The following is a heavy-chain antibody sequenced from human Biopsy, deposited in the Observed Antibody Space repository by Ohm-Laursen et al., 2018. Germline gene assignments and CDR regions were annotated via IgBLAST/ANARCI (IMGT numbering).Heavy chain of an antibody. V-gene: IGHV3-11*01. CDR3: ARELGNGMDV. CDR1: GFTLSDG. CDR2: ITNTGRTV. J-gene: IGHJ6*02. Sequence: SLRLSCSASGFTLSDGMTRIRQAPGKGPEWVSFITNTGRTVYADSVKGRFTISRDNADNSLHLQMKSLRAEDTAVYYCARELGNGMDVWGQGTPVTVSS.